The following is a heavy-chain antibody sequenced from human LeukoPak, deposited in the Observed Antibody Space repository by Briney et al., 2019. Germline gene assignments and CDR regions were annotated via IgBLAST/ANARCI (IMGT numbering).Heavy chain of an antibody. V-gene: IGHV3-23*01. Sequence: PGGSLRLSCAASGFPFSSYAMTWVRQAPGKGLEWVSVISGSGSATNYADSVKGRFTISRDNSKNTLYLQMNSLRAEDTAVYYCAKDRGNSYGHFDYWGQGTLVTVSS. D-gene: IGHD5-18*01. CDR2: ISGSGSAT. CDR3: AKDRGNSYGHFDY. J-gene: IGHJ4*02. CDR1: GFPFSSYA.